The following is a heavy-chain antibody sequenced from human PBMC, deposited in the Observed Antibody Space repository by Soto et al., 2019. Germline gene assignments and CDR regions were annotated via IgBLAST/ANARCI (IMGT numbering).Heavy chain of an antibody. D-gene: IGHD6-13*01. CDR1: GGTFSSYA. CDR2: IIPIFGTA. V-gene: IGHV1-69*06. Sequence: QVQLVQSGAEVKKPGSSVKVSCTASGGTFSSYAISWVRQAPGQGLEWMGGIIPIFGTANYAQKFQGRVTITADKSTSTAYMELSSLRSEDTAVYYCARSEHSGNYYYYGMDVWGQGTTVTVSS. J-gene: IGHJ6*02. CDR3: ARSEHSGNYYYYGMDV.